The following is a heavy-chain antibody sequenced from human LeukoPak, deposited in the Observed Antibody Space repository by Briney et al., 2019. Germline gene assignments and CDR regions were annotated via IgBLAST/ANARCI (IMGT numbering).Heavy chain of an antibody. CDR3: ARGGHGDYQG. CDR2: ISAYNGHT. CDR1: GYTFTDYG. V-gene: IGHV1-18*01. Sequence: ASVKVSCKASGYTFTDYGIIWARQAPGQGPEWMGWISAYNGHTKYAQKLQDRPTMTTDTSTSTAYMELRSLRSDDTAAYYCARGGHGDYQGWGQGTLVTVSS. D-gene: IGHD4-17*01. J-gene: IGHJ4*02.